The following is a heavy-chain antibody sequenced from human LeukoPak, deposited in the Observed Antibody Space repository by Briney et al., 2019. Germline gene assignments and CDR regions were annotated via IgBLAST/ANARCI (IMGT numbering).Heavy chain of an antibody. CDR2: IYYSGTT. V-gene: IGHV4-59*01. CDR3: AREGPPDILTGYYTCFDY. CDR1: GASIDSYY. D-gene: IGHD3-9*01. J-gene: IGHJ4*02. Sequence: SETLSLTCTISGASIDSYYWSWIRQPPGKGLEWIGYIYYSGTTNYNPSLKRRVTISVDTSKNQFSLKLSSVTAADTAVYYCAREGPPDILTGYYTCFDYWGQGTLVTVSS.